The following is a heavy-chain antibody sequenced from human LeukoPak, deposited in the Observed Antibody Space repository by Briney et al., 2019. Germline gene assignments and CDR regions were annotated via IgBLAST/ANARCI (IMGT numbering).Heavy chain of an antibody. CDR1: NYTFTIYG. Sequence: EASVKVSCKTSNYTFTIYGISWVRQAPGQGLEWMGWISAYNSNTNYAQKPQGRVTMTTDTSTSTAYMELRSLRSDDTAVYYCARGLSGVHLDYWGQGTLVTVSS. V-gene: IGHV1-18*01. CDR3: ARGLSGVHLDY. CDR2: ISAYNSNT. D-gene: IGHD3-10*01. J-gene: IGHJ4*02.